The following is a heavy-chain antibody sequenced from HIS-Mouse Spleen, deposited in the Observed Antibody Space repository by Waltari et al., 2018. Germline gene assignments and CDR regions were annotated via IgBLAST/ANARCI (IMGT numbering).Heavy chain of an antibody. Sequence: QLQLQESGPGLVKPSETLSLTCTVAGGSISSSSYYLGWLRQPPGKGLEWIGSIYYSGSTYYNPSLKSRVTISVDTSKNQCSLKLSSVTAADTAVYYCAREIPYSSSWYDWYFDLWGRGTLVTVSS. CDR2: IYYSGST. CDR1: GGSISSSSYY. D-gene: IGHD6-13*01. J-gene: IGHJ2*01. V-gene: IGHV4-39*07. CDR3: AREIPYSSSWYDWYFDL.